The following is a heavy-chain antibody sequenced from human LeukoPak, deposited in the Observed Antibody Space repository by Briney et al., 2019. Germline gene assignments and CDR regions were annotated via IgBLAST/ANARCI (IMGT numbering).Heavy chain of an antibody. V-gene: IGHV3-23*01. CDR2: ISGSGGST. CDR3: ARESISNFYYYYGMDV. Sequence: GGSLRLSCAASGFTFSSYAMSWVRQAPGKGLEWVSAISGSGGSTYYADSVKGRFTISRDNAKNSLYLQINSLRAEDTAVYYCARESISNFYYYYGMDVWGQGTTVTVSS. CDR1: GFTFSSYA. J-gene: IGHJ6*02. D-gene: IGHD4-11*01.